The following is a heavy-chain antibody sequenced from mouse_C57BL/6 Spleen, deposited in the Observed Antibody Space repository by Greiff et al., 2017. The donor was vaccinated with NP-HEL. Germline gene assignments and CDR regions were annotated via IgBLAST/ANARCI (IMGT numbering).Heavy chain of an antibody. V-gene: IGHV2-2*01. CDR2: IWSGGST. CDR1: GFSLTSYG. J-gene: IGHJ1*03. CDR3: ASYYYGSSYSYWYFEV. Sequence: VQLQQSGPGLVQPSQSLSITCTVSGFSLTSYGVHWVRQSPGKGLEWLGVIWSGGSTDYNAAFISRLSISKDNSKSQVFFKMNSLQADDTAIYYCASYYYGSSYSYWYFEVWGTGTTVTVSS. D-gene: IGHD1-1*01.